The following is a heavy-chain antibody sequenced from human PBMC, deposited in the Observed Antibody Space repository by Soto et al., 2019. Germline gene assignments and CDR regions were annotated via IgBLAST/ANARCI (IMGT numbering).Heavy chain of an antibody. V-gene: IGHV4-59*08. J-gene: IGHJ6*02. CDR3: EINADV. Sequence: QVQLQESGPGLVKPSETLSLICSVSGSSFSSYYWSWIRQPPGKGLEWVGHIYYSGSTNTNYNPSLKRRVTISVDTSKNQFSLKLSSVTAADTAVYYCEINADVWGQGTTFTVAS. CDR1: GSSFSSYY. CDR2: IYYSGSTNT. D-gene: IGHD2-8*01.